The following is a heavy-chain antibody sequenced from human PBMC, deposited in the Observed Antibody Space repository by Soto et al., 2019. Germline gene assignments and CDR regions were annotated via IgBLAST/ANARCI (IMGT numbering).Heavy chain of an antibody. V-gene: IGHV3-20*04. CDR3: ARGLDAFDL. CDR1: GFTFDHYG. CDR2: VNWNSVTT. Sequence: EVQLVETGGGVVRPGGSLRLSCAASGFTFDHYGMTWVRQAPGRSLEWVGGVNWNSVTTGYGDAVKGRFTAHRDNAKNSLYLEMSSLRIEDTAIYYCARGLDAFDLWGQGTWVTVSS. J-gene: IGHJ3*01.